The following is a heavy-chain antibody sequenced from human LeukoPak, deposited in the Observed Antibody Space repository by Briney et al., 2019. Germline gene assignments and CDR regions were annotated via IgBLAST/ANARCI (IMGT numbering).Heavy chain of an antibody. CDR1: GGTFSSYA. CDR2: IIPIFGTA. Sequence: ASVKVSCKASGGTFSSYAISWVRQAPGQGLEWMGGIIPIFGTANYAQKFQGRVTITADESTSTAYMELSSLRSEDTAVYYCARASDSNEDYYYYMDVWGKGTTVTVSS. J-gene: IGHJ6*03. D-gene: IGHD4-11*01. V-gene: IGHV1-69*13. CDR3: ARASDSNEDYYYYMDV.